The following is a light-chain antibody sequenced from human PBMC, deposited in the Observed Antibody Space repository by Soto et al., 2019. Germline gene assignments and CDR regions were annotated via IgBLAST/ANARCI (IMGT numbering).Light chain of an antibody. Sequence: EVVLTQSPVTLSLSPGERATLSCRASQSFRGLLAWYQQKPGQAPRLLIYGASSRATGIQDRFSGSGSGTDFTLTITRLEPEDLAVYYCQQYDDSPITFGHGTRLEIK. CDR2: GAS. CDR1: QSFRGL. CDR3: QQYDDSPIT. V-gene: IGKV3-20*01. J-gene: IGKJ5*01.